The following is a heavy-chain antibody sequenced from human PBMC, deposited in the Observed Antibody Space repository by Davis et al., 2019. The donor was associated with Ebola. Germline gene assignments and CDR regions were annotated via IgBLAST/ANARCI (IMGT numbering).Heavy chain of an antibody. CDR3: AKDLCRGVGASSYYYYGMDV. D-gene: IGHD1-26*01. Sequence: GESLKISCAASGFTFSSYSMNWVRQAPGKGLEWVSSISSSSSYIYYADSVKGRFTISRDNAKNSLYLQMNSLRAEDTAVYYCAKDLCRGVGASSYYYYGMDVWGQGTTVTVSS. J-gene: IGHJ6*02. CDR2: ISSSSSYI. CDR1: GFTFSSYS. V-gene: IGHV3-21*01.